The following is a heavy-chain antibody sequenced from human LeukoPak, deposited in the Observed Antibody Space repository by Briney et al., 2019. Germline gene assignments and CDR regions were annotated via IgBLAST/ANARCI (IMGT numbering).Heavy chain of an antibody. Sequence: SETLSLTCTVSGGSISSYYWSWIRQPPGKGLEWIGYIYYSGSTNYNPSLKSRVTISVDTSKNQFSLKLSSVTAADTAVYYCARQTVTTPAYYYYGMDVWGQGTTVTVSS. V-gene: IGHV4-59*08. D-gene: IGHD4-11*01. CDR1: GGSISSYY. CDR2: IYYSGST. J-gene: IGHJ6*02. CDR3: ARQTVTTPAYYYYGMDV.